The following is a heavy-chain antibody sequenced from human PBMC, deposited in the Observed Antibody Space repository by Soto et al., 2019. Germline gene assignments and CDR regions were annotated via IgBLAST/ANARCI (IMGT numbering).Heavy chain of an antibody. CDR2: ISSSGGTI. CDR1: GFTFSSYE. CDR3: ARGPVIVYSGSPEAAFDT. V-gene: IGHV3-48*03. Sequence: GGSLRLSCAASGFTFSSYEMNLVRQTPGKGLECVSYISSSGGTIYHAESVKGRFTISRDNAKNSLYLQMNSLRAEDTAVYYCARGPVIVYSGSPEAAFDTWGQRTMVTVSS. D-gene: IGHD1-26*01. J-gene: IGHJ3*02.